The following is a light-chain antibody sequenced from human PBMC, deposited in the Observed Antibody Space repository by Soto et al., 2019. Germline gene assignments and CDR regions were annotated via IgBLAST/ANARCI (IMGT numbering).Light chain of an antibody. CDR2: DAS. V-gene: IGKV1-5*01. Sequence: DIEMTQTPCTLSAYEEDRVTLTCRASQSISSWLAWYQQRPGKVPKLLIYDASSLQSGVPSRFSGSGSGTEFTLTISSLQPEDFATYYCQQLYSFPLTFGGGTKVDI. J-gene: IGKJ4*01. CDR1: QSISSW. CDR3: QQLYSFPLT.